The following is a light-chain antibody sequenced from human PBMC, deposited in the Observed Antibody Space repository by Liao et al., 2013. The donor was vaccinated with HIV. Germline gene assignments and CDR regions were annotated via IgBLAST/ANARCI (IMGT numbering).Light chain of an antibody. J-gene: IGLJ3*02. CDR3: QVWDSSSNHWV. CDR1: NIGSKS. V-gene: IGLV3-21*04. Sequence: SYELSQPPSVSVAPGKTASLTCGGHNIGSKSVHWYQQRPGQAPVLVIYSDSDRPSGIPDRFSGSNSGTAATLTISRVEAGDEADYFCQVWDSSSNHWVFGGGTKLTVL. CDR2: SDS.